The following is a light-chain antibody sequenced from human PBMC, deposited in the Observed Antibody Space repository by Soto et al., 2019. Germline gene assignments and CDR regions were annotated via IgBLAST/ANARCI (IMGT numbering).Light chain of an antibody. J-gene: IGKJ3*01. CDR3: QQYNNWPLT. CDR1: QSVSSN. CDR2: GAS. V-gene: IGKV3-15*01. Sequence: EIVMTQSPAPLSVSPGERATLSCRASQSVSSNLAWYQQKPGQAPRLLIYGASNRVTGIPARFSGSGSGTEYTLTLSSLQSEDFAVYYCQQYNNWPLTFGPGTNVDIK.